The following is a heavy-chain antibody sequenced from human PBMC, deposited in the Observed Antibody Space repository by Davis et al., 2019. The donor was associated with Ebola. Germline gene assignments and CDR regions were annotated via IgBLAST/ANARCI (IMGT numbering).Heavy chain of an antibody. CDR2: ISGSGGST. V-gene: IGHV3-23*01. J-gene: IGHJ4*02. D-gene: IGHD1-26*01. CDR3: AMSQWELLLEYYFDY. CDR1: GFTFSSYA. Sequence: GGSLRLSCAASGFTFSSYAMHWVRQAPGKGLEWVSAISGSGGSTYYADSVKGRFTISRDNSKKTLYLQMNSLRAEDTAVYYCAMSQWELLLEYYFDYWGQGTLVTVSS.